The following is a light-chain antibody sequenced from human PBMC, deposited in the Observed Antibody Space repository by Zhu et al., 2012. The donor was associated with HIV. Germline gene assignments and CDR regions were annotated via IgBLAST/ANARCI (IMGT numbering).Light chain of an antibody. CDR3: QQYNNWPPEYT. J-gene: IGKJ2*01. CDR1: QSIGGY. V-gene: IGKV3-11*01. CDR2: DTS. Sequence: EIVLTQSPATLSLSPGERATLSCRASQSIGGYLAWYQQKPGQPPRLLIYDTSNRATSIPARFSGNGSGTEFTLTISTMESEDFAVYYCQQYNNWPPEYTFGQGTKLEI.